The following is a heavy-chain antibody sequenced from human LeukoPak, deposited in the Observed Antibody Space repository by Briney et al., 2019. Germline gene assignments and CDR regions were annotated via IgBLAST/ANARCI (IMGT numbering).Heavy chain of an antibody. J-gene: IGHJ3*02. CDR1: GGSISSDRYY. CDR2: IYTSGST. V-gene: IGHV4-61*02. CDR3: AITNTWLPDAFDI. Sequence: SQTLSLTCTVSGGSISSDRYYYNSVRHPAGRGLGWVGRIYTSGSTTSNPSLKSRVTISVDTSKNQCSLKLSSVTAADTAVYYCAITNTWLPDAFDIWGQGTMVTVSS. D-gene: IGHD2-8*01.